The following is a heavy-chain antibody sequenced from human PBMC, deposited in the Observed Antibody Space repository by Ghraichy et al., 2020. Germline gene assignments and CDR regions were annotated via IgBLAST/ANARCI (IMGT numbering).Heavy chain of an antibody. J-gene: IGHJ2*01. CDR2: IYYSGST. Sequence: SETLSLTCTVSGGSISSYYWSWIRQPPGKGLEWIGYIYYSGSTNYNPSLKSRVTIYVDTYKNQFFLKLSSVTAADTAVYYCGREETWYWYFDLWGRGTLVTVSS. CDR1: GGSISSYY. V-gene: IGHV4-59*01. CDR3: GREETWYWYFDL.